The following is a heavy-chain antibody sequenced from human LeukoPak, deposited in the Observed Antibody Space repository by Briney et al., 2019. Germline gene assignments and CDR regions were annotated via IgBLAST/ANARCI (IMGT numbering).Heavy chain of an antibody. V-gene: IGHV3-43*02. D-gene: IGHD5-18*01. J-gene: IGHJ5*02. Sequence: GGSLRLSCAASGFTFDDYAMHWVRQAPGKGLEWVYLISGDGGSTYYADSVKGRFTISRDNSKNSLYLQMNSLRTEDTALYYCAKEIGYRYGYDWFDPWGQGTLVTVSS. CDR2: ISGDGGST. CDR3: AKEIGYRYGYDWFDP. CDR1: GFTFDDYA.